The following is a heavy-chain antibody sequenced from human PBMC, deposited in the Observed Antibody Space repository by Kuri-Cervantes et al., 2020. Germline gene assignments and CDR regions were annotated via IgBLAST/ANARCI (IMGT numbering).Heavy chain of an antibody. Sequence: GSLRLSCTVSGGSISSSSYYWGWIRQPPGKGLEWIGSIYYSGSTYYNPSLKSRVTISVDTSKNQFSLKLSSVTAADTAVYYCARNPLHPYYYDSSGYYPNWFDPWGQGTLVTVSS. CDR2: IYYSGST. CDR3: ARNPLHPYYYDSSGYYPNWFDP. CDR1: GGSISSSSYY. V-gene: IGHV4-39*01. D-gene: IGHD3-22*01. J-gene: IGHJ5*02.